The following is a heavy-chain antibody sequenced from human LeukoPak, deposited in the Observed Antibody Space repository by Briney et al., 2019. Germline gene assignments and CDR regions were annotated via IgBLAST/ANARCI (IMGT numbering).Heavy chain of an antibody. V-gene: IGHV4-30-4*01. J-gene: IGHJ4*02. Sequence: SQTLSLTCSVSGGSIGSDYYWSWIRQPPGKGLEWIGYIYFTGHTYYNPSLKGRVSVSVDTSKIQFSLKLNSVTAADTAVYYCARGNSYYDSSGAFDYWGQGTLVTVSS. CDR2: IYFTGHT. CDR3: ARGNSYYDSSGAFDY. CDR1: GGSIGSDYY. D-gene: IGHD3-22*01.